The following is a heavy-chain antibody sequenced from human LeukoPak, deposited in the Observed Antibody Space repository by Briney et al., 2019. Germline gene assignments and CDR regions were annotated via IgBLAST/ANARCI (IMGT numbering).Heavy chain of an antibody. V-gene: IGHV4-34*01. D-gene: IGHD3-3*01. CDR1: GGSFSGYY. J-gene: IGHJ6*02. CDR3: ARGWVGVVIIDYYYYGMDV. Sequence: SETLSLTCAVYGGSFSGYYWSWIRQPPGKGLEWIGEINHSGSTNYNPSLRSRVTISVDTSKNQFSLKLSSVTAADTAVYYCARGWVGVVIIDYYYYGMDVWGQGTTVTVSS. CDR2: INHSGST.